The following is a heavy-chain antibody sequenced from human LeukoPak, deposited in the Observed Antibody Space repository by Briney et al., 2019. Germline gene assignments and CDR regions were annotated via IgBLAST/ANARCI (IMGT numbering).Heavy chain of an antibody. CDR1: GLTFSSYW. D-gene: IGHD3-22*01. Sequence: GGSLRLSCVASGLTFSSYWMNWVRHVPGKGLECVASIKRDGSEGFYVDSVKGRFTISRDNTRNSLFLDMNSLRVEDTAIYYCTSLSGFYQSYWGQGALVTVSS. CDR2: IKRDGSEG. CDR3: TSLSGFYQSY. V-gene: IGHV3-7*01. J-gene: IGHJ4*02.